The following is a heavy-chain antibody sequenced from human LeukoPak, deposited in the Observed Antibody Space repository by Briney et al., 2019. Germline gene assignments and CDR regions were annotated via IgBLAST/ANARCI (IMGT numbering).Heavy chain of an antibody. Sequence: KTGGSLRLSCAASGFTFSSYSMNWVRQAPGKGLEWVSSISSSSSYIYYADSVKGRFTISRDNAKNSLYLQMNSLRAEDTAVYYCARGDLYSSGWYDYWGQGTLVTVSS. J-gene: IGHJ4*02. CDR1: GFTFSSYS. CDR3: ARGDLYSSGWYDY. D-gene: IGHD6-19*01. CDR2: ISSSSSYI. V-gene: IGHV3-21*01.